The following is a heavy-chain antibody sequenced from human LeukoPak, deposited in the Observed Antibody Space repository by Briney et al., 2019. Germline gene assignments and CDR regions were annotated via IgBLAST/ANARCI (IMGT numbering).Heavy chain of an antibody. Sequence: ASVKVSCKASGYTFTDYYIHWVRQAPGQGLEWMGWISAYNGNTNYAQKIQGRLTMTTDTSTNTAYMELRSLRSDDTAVYYCARSAVADTLSAYYFDYWGQGTLVTVSS. CDR3: ARSAVADTLSAYYFDY. V-gene: IGHV1-18*04. CDR2: ISAYNGNT. J-gene: IGHJ4*02. D-gene: IGHD6-19*01. CDR1: GYTFTDYY.